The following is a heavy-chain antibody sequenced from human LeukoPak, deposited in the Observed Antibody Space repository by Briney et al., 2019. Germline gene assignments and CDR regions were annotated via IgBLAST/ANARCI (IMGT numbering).Heavy chain of an antibody. CDR1: GGSISSSSYY. CDR2: IYYSGST. J-gene: IGHJ4*02. CDR3: ARRRYCSSTSCYFIDY. D-gene: IGHD2-2*01. Sequence: NPSETLSLTCTVSGGSISSSSYYWGWIRQPPGKGLEWIGSIYYSGSTYYNPSLKSRVTISVDTSKNQFSLKLSSVAAADTAVYYCARRRYCSSTSCYFIDYWGQGTLVTVSS. V-gene: IGHV4-39*07.